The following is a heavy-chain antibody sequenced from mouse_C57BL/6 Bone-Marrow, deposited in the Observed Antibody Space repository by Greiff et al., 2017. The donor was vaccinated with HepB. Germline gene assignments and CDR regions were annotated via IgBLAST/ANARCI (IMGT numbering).Heavy chain of an antibody. CDR1: GYTFTDYY. Sequence: EVQLQQSGPVLVKPGASVKMSCKASGYTFTDYYMNWVKQSHGKSLEWIGVINPYNGGTSYNQKFKGKATLTVDKSSSTAYMELNSLTSEDSAVYYCARYLITTVVADYWGQGTTLTVSS. V-gene: IGHV1-19*01. J-gene: IGHJ2*01. CDR3: ARYLITTVVADY. D-gene: IGHD1-1*01. CDR2: INPYNGGT.